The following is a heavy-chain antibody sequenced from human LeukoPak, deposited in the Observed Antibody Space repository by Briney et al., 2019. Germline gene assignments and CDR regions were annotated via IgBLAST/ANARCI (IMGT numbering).Heavy chain of an antibody. CDR2: IYTSGST. CDR1: GGSISSSSYY. D-gene: IGHD1-7*01. CDR3: ARDPGTTPLDYYYYMDV. J-gene: IGHJ6*03. Sequence: PSQTLSLTCTVSGGSISSSSYYWSWIRQPAGKGLEWIGRIYTSGSTNYNPSLKSRVTISVDTSKNQFSLELSSVTAADTAVYYCARDPGTTPLDYYYYMDVWGKGTTVTVSS. V-gene: IGHV4-61*02.